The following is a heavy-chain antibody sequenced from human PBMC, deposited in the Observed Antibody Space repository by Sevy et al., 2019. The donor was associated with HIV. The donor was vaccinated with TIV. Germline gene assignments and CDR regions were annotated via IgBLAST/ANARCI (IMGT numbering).Heavy chain of an antibody. Sequence: GGSLRLSCAASGFTFSSYSMNWVRQAPGKGLEWVSSISSSSSYIYYADSVKGRFTISRDNAKNSLYLQMNSLRAEDTAVYYCARDRDIYYYGMDVWGQGTTVTVSS. CDR1: GFTFSSYS. CDR2: ISSSSSYI. V-gene: IGHV3-21*01. CDR3: ARDRDIYYYGMDV. D-gene: IGHD2-15*01. J-gene: IGHJ6*02.